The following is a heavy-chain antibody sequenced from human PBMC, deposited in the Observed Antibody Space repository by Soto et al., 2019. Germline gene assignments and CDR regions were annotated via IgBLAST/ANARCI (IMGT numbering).Heavy chain of an antibody. Sequence: GGSLRLSCAVSGLTFSSYAMSWVRQGPGKGLEWVSTISGSGGSTYYADSVKGRFTISRDNAKNSLYLQMNSLRAEDTALYYCAKGGLEYQSLMHFDYWGQGTLVTVSS. CDR2: ISGSGGST. CDR1: GLTFSSYA. V-gene: IGHV3-23*01. J-gene: IGHJ4*02. D-gene: IGHD2-2*01. CDR3: AKGGLEYQSLMHFDY.